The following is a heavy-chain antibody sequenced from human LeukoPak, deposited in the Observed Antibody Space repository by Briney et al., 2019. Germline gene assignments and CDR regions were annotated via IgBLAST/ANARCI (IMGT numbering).Heavy chain of an antibody. J-gene: IGHJ5*02. CDR3: ARNLSDIVVGPCGMRNNWFDP. D-gene: IGHD2-2*01. CDR1: GGSISSYY. Sequence: PSETLSLTCTVSGGSISSYYWSWIRQPPGKGLEWIGSIYYSGSTHHNPSLKSRVTISVDTSKNQFSLKLRSVTAADTAVYYCARNLSDIVVGPCGMRNNWFDPWGQGTLVTVSS. CDR2: IYYSGST. V-gene: IGHV4-39*01.